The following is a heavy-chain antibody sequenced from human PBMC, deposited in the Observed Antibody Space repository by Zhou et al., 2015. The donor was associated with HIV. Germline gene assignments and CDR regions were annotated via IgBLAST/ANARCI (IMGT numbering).Heavy chain of an antibody. CDR1: GGTFSSYA. CDR2: IIPIFGTA. V-gene: IGHV1-69*06. Sequence: QVQLVQSGAEVKKPGSSVKVSCKASGGTFSSYAISWVRQAPGQGLEWMGGIIPIFGTANYAQKFQGRVTITADKSTSTAYMELSSLRSEDTAVYYCASMDCGGDCYQPPWYFDYWGQGTLVTVSS. CDR3: ASMDCGGDCYQPPWYFDY. D-gene: IGHD2-21*02. J-gene: IGHJ4*02.